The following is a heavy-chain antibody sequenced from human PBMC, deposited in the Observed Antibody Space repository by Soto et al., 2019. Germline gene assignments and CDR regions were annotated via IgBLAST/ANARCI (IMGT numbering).Heavy chain of an antibody. CDR1: GGSVSSGSYY. CDR2: IYYSVST. V-gene: IGHV4-61*01. J-gene: IGHJ4*02. CDR3: ARYSSGWYDVIY. D-gene: IGHD6-19*01. Sequence: QVQLQESGPGLVKPSETLSLTCTVSGGSVSSGSYYWSWIRQPPGKGLEWIGYIYYSVSTNYNPSLKSQVTISVDTSKNQFSLKVSSVTAADTAVYYCARYSSGWYDVIYWGQGTLVTVSS.